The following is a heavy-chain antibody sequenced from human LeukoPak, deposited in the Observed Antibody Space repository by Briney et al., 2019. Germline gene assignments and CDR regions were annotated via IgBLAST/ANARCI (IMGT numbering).Heavy chain of an antibody. CDR3: ARGYSSSWYPCDLSYYYGMDV. CDR2: INHSGST. CDR1: GGSFSGYY. Sequence: SETLSLTCAVYGGSFSGYYWSWIRQPPGKGLEWIGEINHSGSTNYNPSLKSRVTISVDTSKNQFSLKLSSVTAADTAVYYCARGYSSSWYPCDLSYYYGMDVWGQGTTVTVSS. D-gene: IGHD6-13*01. J-gene: IGHJ6*02. V-gene: IGHV4-34*01.